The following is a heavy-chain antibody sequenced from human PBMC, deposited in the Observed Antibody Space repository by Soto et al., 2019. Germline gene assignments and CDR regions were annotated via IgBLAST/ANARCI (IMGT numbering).Heavy chain of an antibody. CDR2: ISSSGSTI. Sequence: QVQLVKSGGGLLKPGGSLRLSCAASGFTFTDYYMSWLRQAPGKGLEWVSYISSSGSTIDYADSVKGRFTISRDNAKNSLYLQMNSLRAEDTAVYYCARILVFYGGFDPWGQGTLVTVSS. D-gene: IGHD2-21*02. CDR3: ARILVFYGGFDP. V-gene: IGHV3-11*01. CDR1: GFTFTDYY. J-gene: IGHJ5*02.